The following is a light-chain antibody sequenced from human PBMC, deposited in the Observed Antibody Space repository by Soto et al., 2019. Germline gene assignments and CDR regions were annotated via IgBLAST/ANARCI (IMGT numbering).Light chain of an antibody. Sequence: DLQMTQSPSSLSASVGDRVTITCRASQGXXXXLAWYQQKPGKGPKLLIYAASILQSGVPSRFSGSGSVTDXXLTXXXLQPXXVXXXXXXXXXXXPPYTFGQGTKVEI. CDR3: XXXXXXPPYT. V-gene: IGKV1-27*01. CDR1: QGXXXX. J-gene: IGKJ2*01. CDR2: AAS.